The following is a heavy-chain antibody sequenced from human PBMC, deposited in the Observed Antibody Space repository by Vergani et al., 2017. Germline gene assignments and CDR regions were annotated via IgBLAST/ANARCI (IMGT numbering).Heavy chain of an antibody. Sequence: EVQLVESGGGLVQPGGSLRLSCAASGFTVSSNYMSWVRQAPGQGLEWVSVIYSGGSTYYADSVKGRFTICRDNSKNTMYLQRNSLRAEDTAVYYCAREGGSSGWYNWFDPWGQGTLVTVAS. J-gene: IGHJ5*02. CDR1: GFTVSSNY. V-gene: IGHV3-66*01. CDR2: IYSGGST. D-gene: IGHD6-19*01. CDR3: AREGGSSGWYNWFDP.